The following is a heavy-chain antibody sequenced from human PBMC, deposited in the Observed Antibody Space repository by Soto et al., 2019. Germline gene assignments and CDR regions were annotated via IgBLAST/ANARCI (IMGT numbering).Heavy chain of an antibody. Sequence: SETLALTCAVYGGSFSGYYWSWIRQPPGKGLEWIGEINHSGGTNYNPSLKSRVTISVVTSKSQLSLNLNSVTAADTAVYYCARTIAARASRNLDYWGQGTLVTVSS. CDR2: INHSGGT. J-gene: IGHJ4*02. CDR3: ARTIAARASRNLDY. CDR1: GGSFSGYY. D-gene: IGHD6-6*01. V-gene: IGHV4-34*01.